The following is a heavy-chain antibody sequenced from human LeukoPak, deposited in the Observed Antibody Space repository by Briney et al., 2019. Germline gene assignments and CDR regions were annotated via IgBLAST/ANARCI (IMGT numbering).Heavy chain of an antibody. J-gene: IGHJ4*02. CDR1: GFTFSSYG. CDR3: AKEPPVYYYGSGSEAN. V-gene: IGHV3-30*02. D-gene: IGHD3-10*01. Sequence: PGGSLRLSCAASGFTFSSYGMHWVRQAPGKGLEWVAFIRYDGSNKYYADSVKGRFTISRDNSKNTLYLQMNSLRAEDTAVYYCAKEPPVYYYGSGSEANWGQGTLVTVSS. CDR2: IRYDGSNK.